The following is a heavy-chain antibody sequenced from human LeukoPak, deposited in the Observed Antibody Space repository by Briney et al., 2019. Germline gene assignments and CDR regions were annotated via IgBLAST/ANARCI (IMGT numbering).Heavy chain of an antibody. Sequence: PSETLSLTCTVSGGSISSYYWSWIRQPPGKGLEWIGYIYYSGSTNYNPSLKSRVTISVDTSKNQFSLKLSSVTAADTAVYYCARDYYDSSGYSADYWGQGTLVTVSS. CDR1: GGSISSYY. CDR2: IYYSGST. J-gene: IGHJ4*02. D-gene: IGHD3-22*01. CDR3: ARDYYDSSGYSADY. V-gene: IGHV4-59*12.